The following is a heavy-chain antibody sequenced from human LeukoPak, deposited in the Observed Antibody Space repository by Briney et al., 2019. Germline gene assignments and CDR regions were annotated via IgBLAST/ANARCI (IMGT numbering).Heavy chain of an antibody. CDR2: IWYDGSNK. CDR3: ARELSMVRGVNDY. Sequence: PGGSLRLSCAASGFTFSSYGMHWVRQAPGKGLEWVAVIWYDGSNKYYADSVKGRFTISRDNSKNTLYLQMNSLRAEDTAVYYCARELSMVRGVNDYWGQGTPVTVSS. D-gene: IGHD3-10*01. J-gene: IGHJ4*02. CDR1: GFTFSSYG. V-gene: IGHV3-33*01.